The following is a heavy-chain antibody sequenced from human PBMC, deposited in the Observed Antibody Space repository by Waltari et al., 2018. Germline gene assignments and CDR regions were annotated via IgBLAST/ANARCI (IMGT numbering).Heavy chain of an antibody. CDR1: GFAFSRYN. V-gene: IGHV3-21*01. D-gene: IGHD1-1*01. CDR2: ISSDGKNK. CDR3: ARSWNDPDYFDY. J-gene: IGHJ4*02. Sequence: EVELVESGGGLVKPGESLRLSCVVSGFAFSRYNMNWARQAPGRGLEWVSFISSDGKNKYYAESVKGRVTISRDNAKNSVYLQMNSLGVDETAVYYCARSWNDPDYFDYWGLGTLVAVSS.